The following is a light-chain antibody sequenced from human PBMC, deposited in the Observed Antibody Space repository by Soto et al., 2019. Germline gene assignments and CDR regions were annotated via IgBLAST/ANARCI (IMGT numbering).Light chain of an antibody. V-gene: IGKV3-15*01. CDR3: QQYNNWPPWT. CDR1: QSVSSN. Sequence: EIVMTQSPATLSVSPGERATISCRASQSVSSNLAWYQQKPGQAPRLLIYGASTRATGIPARFSGSGSGTEFTLIISSLQSADFAVYYYQQYNNWPPWTFGQGTKVEIK. J-gene: IGKJ1*01. CDR2: GAS.